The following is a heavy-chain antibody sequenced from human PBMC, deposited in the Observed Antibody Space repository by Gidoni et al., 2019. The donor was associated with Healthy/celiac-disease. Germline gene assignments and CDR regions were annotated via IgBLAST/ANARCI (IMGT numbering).Heavy chain of an antibody. D-gene: IGHD6-13*01. Sequence: QVQLQESGPGLVKPSQTLSLTCTVSGGSISSGDYYWSWIRQPPGKGLEWIGYIYYSGSTYYNPSLKSRVTISVDTSKNQFSLKLSSVTAADTAVYYCARANRKSIAAAGSRGLVFDIWGQGTMVTVSS. V-gene: IGHV4-30-4*01. CDR2: IYYSGST. CDR3: ARANRKSIAAAGSRGLVFDI. CDR1: GGSISSGDYY. J-gene: IGHJ3*02.